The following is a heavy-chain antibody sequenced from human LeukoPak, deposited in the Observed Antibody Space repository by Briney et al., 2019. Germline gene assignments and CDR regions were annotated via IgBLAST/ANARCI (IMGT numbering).Heavy chain of an antibody. CDR2: ISAYNGNT. V-gene: IGHV1-18*01. D-gene: IGHD3-22*01. J-gene: IGHJ4*02. CDR1: GYTFTSYG. Sequence: ASVKVSCKASGYTFTSYGISWVRQAPGQGLEWMGWISAYNGNTNYAQKLQGRVTMTRDTSTSTVYMELSSLRSEDTAVYYCARSYDSSGYFWYFDYWGQGTLVTVSS. CDR3: ARSYDSSGYFWYFDY.